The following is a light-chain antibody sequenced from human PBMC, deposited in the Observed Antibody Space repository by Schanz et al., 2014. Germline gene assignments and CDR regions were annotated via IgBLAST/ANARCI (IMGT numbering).Light chain of an antibody. V-gene: IGKV3-15*01. CDR3: QQFGNSLWT. J-gene: IGKJ1*01. CDR2: GAS. Sequence: EIVMTQSPATLSVSPGERATLSCRASQSVSSNLAWYQQKPGQAPRLLIYGASTRATGIPARFSGSGSGTDFTLTISRLEPEDFAVYYCQQFGNSLWTFGQGTKVEMK. CDR1: QSVSSN.